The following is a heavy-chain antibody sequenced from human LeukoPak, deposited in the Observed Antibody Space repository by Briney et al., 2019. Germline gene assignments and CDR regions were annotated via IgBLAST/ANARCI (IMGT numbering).Heavy chain of an antibody. D-gene: IGHD3-3*01. Sequence: SGPTLVKPAQTLMLTCTFSGFSLSTSGVGVGWIRQPPGKALEWLALIYWNDDKRYSPSLKSRLTITKDTSKNQVVLTMTNMDPVDTATYYCAHLNDFWSGLYYYGMDVWGQGTTVTVSS. J-gene: IGHJ6*02. CDR2: IYWNDDK. CDR1: GFSLSTSGVG. CDR3: AHLNDFWSGLYYYGMDV. V-gene: IGHV2-5*01.